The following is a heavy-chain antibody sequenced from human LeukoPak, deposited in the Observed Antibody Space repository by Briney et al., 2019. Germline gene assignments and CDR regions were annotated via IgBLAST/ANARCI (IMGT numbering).Heavy chain of an antibody. Sequence: GGSLRLSCAASGFTFSRYSMNWVRQGPGKGLEWVSSISSTSSHIYYADSMKGRFTISRENAKNSLYLQMNSLGVDDTAVYYCARLGSGAKVDDTFDIWGQGTMVTVSS. CDR1: GFTFSRYS. CDR3: ARLGSGAKVDDTFDI. D-gene: IGHD3-10*01. V-gene: IGHV3-21*01. J-gene: IGHJ3*02. CDR2: ISSTSSHI.